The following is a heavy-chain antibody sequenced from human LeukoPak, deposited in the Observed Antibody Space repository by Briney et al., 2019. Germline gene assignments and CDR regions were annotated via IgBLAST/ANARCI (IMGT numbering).Heavy chain of an antibody. CDR1: GFTFSSYA. CDR3: ARDSSGYFSGNYFDY. D-gene: IGHD6-19*01. J-gene: IGHJ4*02. V-gene: IGHV3-30-3*01. CDR2: ISYDGSNK. Sequence: GGSLRLSCAASGFTFSSYAMSWVRQAPGKGLEWVAVISYDGSNKYYADSVKGRFTISRDNSKNTLYLQMNSLRAEDTAVYYCARDSSGYFSGNYFDYWGQGTLVTVSS.